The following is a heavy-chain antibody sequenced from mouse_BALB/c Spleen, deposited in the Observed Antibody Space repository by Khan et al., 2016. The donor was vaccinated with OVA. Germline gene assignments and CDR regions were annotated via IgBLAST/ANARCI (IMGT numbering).Heavy chain of an antibody. D-gene: IGHD1-1*01. CDR2: ISYSGNT. V-gene: IGHV3-2*02. Sequence: EVQLQESGPGLVKPSQSLSLTCTVTGYSITSDYAWNWIRQFPGNKLEWMGFISYSGNTNYNPSLTSRISITRDTSKNQFFLQLNSVTTEDTATYYCARVYGGDFDYWGQGTTRTVSS. CDR1: GYSITSDYA. J-gene: IGHJ2*01. CDR3: ARVYGGDFDY.